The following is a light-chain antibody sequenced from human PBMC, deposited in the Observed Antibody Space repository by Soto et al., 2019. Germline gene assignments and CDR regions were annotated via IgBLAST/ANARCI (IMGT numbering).Light chain of an antibody. CDR3: QSYDSSLSVGV. Sequence: QSVLTQPPSVSGAPGQRVTISCTGSSSNIGAGYDIHWYQQLPGTAPKLLIYGNNNRPSGVPDRFSGSKSDTSASLAITGLQAADEADYYCQSYDSSLSVGVFGGGTKLTVL. CDR2: GNN. J-gene: IGLJ2*01. V-gene: IGLV1-40*01. CDR1: SSNIGAGYD.